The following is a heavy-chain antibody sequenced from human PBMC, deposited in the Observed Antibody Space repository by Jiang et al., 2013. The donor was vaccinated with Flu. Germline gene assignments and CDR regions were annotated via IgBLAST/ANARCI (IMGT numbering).Heavy chain of an antibody. V-gene: IGHV4-39*01. CDR3: AKRNIEVTGNRYFDY. CDR2: VFYTGTT. CDR1: GGSIRSSSYS. J-gene: IGHJ4*02. Sequence: SETLSLTCTVSGGSIRSSSYSWGWIRQPPGKGLEWIGSVFYTGTTDYNPSLKSRLTISVDTSKNQFSLKLSSVTAADTAVYYCAKRNIEVTGNRYFDYWGQGTLVTVSS. D-gene: IGHD6-19*01.